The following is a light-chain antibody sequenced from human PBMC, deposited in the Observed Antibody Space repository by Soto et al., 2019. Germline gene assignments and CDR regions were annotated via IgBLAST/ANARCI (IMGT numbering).Light chain of an antibody. Sequence: IVMTQSPATLSVSPGERATLSCRASQSVSSNLAWYQQKPGQAPRLLIYGASTRATDIPARFSGSGSGTEFTLTISSLQSEDFAVYYCQQYNNWPRTFGQGTKLEIK. V-gene: IGKV3-15*01. J-gene: IGKJ2*01. CDR2: GAS. CDR3: QQYNNWPRT. CDR1: QSVSSN.